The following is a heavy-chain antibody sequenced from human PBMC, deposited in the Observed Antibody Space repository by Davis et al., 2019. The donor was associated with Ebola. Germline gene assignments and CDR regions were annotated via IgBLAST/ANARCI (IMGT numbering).Heavy chain of an antibody. CDR1: GGSISSGGYS. CDR3: ARRHIVVVTAIDY. CDR2: INHSGST. D-gene: IGHD2-21*02. J-gene: IGHJ4*02. V-gene: IGHV4-34*01. Sequence: MPSETLSLTCAVSGGSISSGGYSWSWIRQPPGKGLEWIGEINHSGSTNYNPSLKSRVTISVDTSKNQFSLKLSSVTAADTAVYYCARRHIVVVTAIDYWGQGTLVTVSS.